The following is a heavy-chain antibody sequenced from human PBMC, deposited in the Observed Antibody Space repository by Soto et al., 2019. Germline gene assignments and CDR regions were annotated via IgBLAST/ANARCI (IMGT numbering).Heavy chain of an antibody. J-gene: IGHJ4*02. Sequence: ASVKVSCKASGDTFSSYTISWVRQAPGQGLEWMGRIIPILGIANYAQKFQGRVTITADTSTSTAYMELSSLRSEDTAVYYCARLYYDSSGFDYWGQGTLVTVSS. CDR1: GDTFSSYT. D-gene: IGHD3-22*01. CDR3: ARLYYDSSGFDY. CDR2: IIPILGIA. V-gene: IGHV1-69*02.